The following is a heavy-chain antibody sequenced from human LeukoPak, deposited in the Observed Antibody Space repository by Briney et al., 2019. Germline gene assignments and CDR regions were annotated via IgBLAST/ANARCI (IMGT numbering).Heavy chain of an antibody. V-gene: IGHV4-34*01. CDR3: ARAYYYDSSAAIDY. J-gene: IGHJ4*02. CDR2: INHRGGT. CDR1: GGSFSGYY. D-gene: IGHD3-22*01. Sequence: SETLSLTCGVYGGSFSGYYWNWIRQPPGMGLEWIGEINHRGGTGYNPSLKSRVTMSVDTSKNVFPLKLTSVTAADTAVYYCARAYYYDSSAAIDYWGQGTLVTVSS.